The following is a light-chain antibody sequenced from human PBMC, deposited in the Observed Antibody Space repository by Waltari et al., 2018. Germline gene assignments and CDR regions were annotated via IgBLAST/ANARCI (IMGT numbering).Light chain of an antibody. CDR2: GAS. V-gene: IGKV3-20*01. J-gene: IGKJ2*01. Sequence: EIVLTQSPGTLSLSPGERATLSCRASQSVSSSYLAWYQQKPGQAPRLLIYGASSRATGSPDRFSGSGSGTDFTLSISRLEPEDFAVYYCQQYVSSSYTFGQGTKLEI. CDR3: QQYVSSSYT. CDR1: QSVSSSY.